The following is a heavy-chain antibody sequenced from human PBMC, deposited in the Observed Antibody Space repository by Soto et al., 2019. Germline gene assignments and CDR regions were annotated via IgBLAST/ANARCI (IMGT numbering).Heavy chain of an antibody. J-gene: IGHJ5*02. V-gene: IGHV5-51*01. D-gene: IGHD3-16*01. CDR1: GYSFTSYW. CDR2: IYPGDSDT. Sequence: GESLKISCKGSGYSFTSYWIGWVRQMPGKGLEWMGIIYPGDSDTRYSPSFQGQVTISADKSISTAYLQWSSLKASDTAMYYCARGSPYDYIWGSYDNWFDPWGQGTLVTVSS. CDR3: ARGSPYDYIWGSYDNWFDP.